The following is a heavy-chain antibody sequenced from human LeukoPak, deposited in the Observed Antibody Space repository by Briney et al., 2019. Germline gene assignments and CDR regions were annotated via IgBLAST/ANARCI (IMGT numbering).Heavy chain of an antibody. CDR1: GGSITTYY. CDR2: IYSSGSA. V-gene: IGHV4-59*01. CDR3: ARTRTYADYADF. J-gene: IGHJ4*02. D-gene: IGHD4-17*01. Sequence: PSATLSLTCTVSGGSITTYYWSWIRQPPGKGLEWIGFIYSSGSANYNPSLMSRVTMSVDTSKNQFSLKLSSVTAADTAVYYCARTRTYADYADFWGQGTLVTVSS.